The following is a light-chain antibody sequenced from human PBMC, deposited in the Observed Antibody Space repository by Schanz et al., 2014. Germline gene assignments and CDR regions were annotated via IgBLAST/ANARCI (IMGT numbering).Light chain of an antibody. J-gene: IGKJ1*01. CDR3: LQDYTSWT. V-gene: IGKV1-9*01. CDR2: AAS. Sequence: IQLTQSPSSLSASVGDRVTITCRASQGISSYLAWYQQKPGKAPKLLIYAASTLQSGVPSRFSGSGSGTDFTLTISSLQPEDFATYYCLQDYTSWTFGQGTKVEFK. CDR1: QGISSY.